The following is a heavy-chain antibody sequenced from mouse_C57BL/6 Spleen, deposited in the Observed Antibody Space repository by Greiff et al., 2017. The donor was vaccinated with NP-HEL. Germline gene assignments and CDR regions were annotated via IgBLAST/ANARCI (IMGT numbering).Heavy chain of an antibody. CDR2: IYPGSGNT. Sequence: VQLQQSGAELVRPGASVKLSCKASGYTFTDYYINWVKQRPGQGLEWIARIYPGSGNTYYNEKFKGKATLTAEKSSSTAYMQLSSLTSEDSAVYFCARYGDGYYPPFDYWGQGTTLTVSS. D-gene: IGHD2-3*01. CDR1: GYTFTDYY. V-gene: IGHV1-76*01. CDR3: ARYGDGYYPPFDY. J-gene: IGHJ2*01.